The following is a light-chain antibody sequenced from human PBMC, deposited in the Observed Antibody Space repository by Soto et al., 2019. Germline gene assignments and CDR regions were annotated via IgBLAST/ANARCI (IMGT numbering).Light chain of an antibody. Sequence: QSVLTQSPSASASLGASVKLTCTLSSGHSSYAIAWHQQQAGKGPRYLMKINSDGSHTNGDGIPDRFSGSNSGAERYLTISSLQSEDEADYYCQTWDTGTRVFGGGTKVTVL. V-gene: IGLV4-69*01. J-gene: IGLJ3*02. CDR1: SGHSSYA. CDR3: QTWDTGTRV. CDR2: INSDGSH.